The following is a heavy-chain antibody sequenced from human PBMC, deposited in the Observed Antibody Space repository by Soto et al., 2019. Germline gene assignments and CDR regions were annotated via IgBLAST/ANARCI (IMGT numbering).Heavy chain of an antibody. CDR1: GFTFSSYS. Sequence: EVQLVESGGGLVQPGGSLRLSCAASGFTFSSYSMNWVRQAPGKGLEWVSYISSSSSTIYYADSVKGRFTISRDNAKNSLYLQMNSLRDEDTAVYYCAATEHVWSGYPMPYYYYGMDVWGQGTTVTVSS. CDR2: ISSSSSTI. V-gene: IGHV3-48*02. D-gene: IGHD3-3*02. CDR3: AATEHVWSGYPMPYYYYGMDV. J-gene: IGHJ6*02.